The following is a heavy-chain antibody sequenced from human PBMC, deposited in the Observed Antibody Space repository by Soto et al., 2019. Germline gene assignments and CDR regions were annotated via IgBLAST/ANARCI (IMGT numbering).Heavy chain of an antibody. V-gene: IGHV4-34*01. CDR1: GGSFSGYY. CDR3: ARAFSGRFDY. CDR2: INHSGST. J-gene: IGHJ4*02. Sequence: SETLSLTCAVYGGSFSGYYWSWIRQPPGKGLEWIGEINHSGSTNYNPSLKSRVTISVDTSKNQFSLKLSSVTAADTAVYYCARAFSGRFDYWGQGTLVTVSS. D-gene: IGHD1-26*01.